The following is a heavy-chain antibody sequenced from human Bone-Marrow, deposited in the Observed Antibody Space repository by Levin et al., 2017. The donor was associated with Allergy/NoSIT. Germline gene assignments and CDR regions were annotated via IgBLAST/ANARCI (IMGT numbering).Heavy chain of an antibody. CDR2: MNPNSGNT. CDR3: ARDYYDSSGYYISFDY. D-gene: IGHD3-22*01. V-gene: IGHV1-8*01. J-gene: IGHJ4*02. Sequence: GESLKISCKASGYTFTSYDINWVRQATGQGLEWMGWMNPNSGNTGYAQKFQGRVTMTRNTSISTAYMELSSLRSEDTAVYYCARDYYDSSGYYISFDYWGQGTLVTVSS. CDR1: GYTFTSYD.